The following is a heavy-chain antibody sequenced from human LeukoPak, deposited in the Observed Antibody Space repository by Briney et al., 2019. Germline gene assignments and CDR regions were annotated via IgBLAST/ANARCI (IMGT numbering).Heavy chain of an antibody. J-gene: IGHJ4*02. CDR3: AKANSSGWYS. Sequence: GGSLRLSCAASGFTFSSYWMNWVRQAPGKGLEWVAVISYDGSNKYYADSVKGRFTISRDNSKNTLYLQMNSLRAEDTAVYYCAKANSSGWYSWGQGTLVTVSS. D-gene: IGHD6-19*01. CDR2: ISYDGSNK. V-gene: IGHV3-30*18. CDR1: GFTFSSYW.